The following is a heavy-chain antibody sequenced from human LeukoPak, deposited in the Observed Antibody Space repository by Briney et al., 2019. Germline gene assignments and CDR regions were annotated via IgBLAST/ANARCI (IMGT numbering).Heavy chain of an antibody. D-gene: IGHD3-10*01. CDR1: GFTFSTCG. J-gene: IGHJ4*02. Sequence: GGSLRLSCTASGFTFSTCGMTWVRQAPGKGLEWVSSISGNDDGTYYADSVKGRFTISRDNSKNTLYLQMNSLRAEDTAIYYCAKRGPIYSASPGNYFDYWGQGTLVTVSS. CDR2: ISGNDDGT. CDR3: AKRGPIYSASPGNYFDY. V-gene: IGHV3-23*01.